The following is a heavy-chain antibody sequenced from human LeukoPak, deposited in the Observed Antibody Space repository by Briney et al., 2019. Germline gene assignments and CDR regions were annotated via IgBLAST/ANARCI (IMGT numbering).Heavy chain of an antibody. CDR3: ARDLGDGYNSHFDY. Sequence: SETLSLTCTVSGGSISSGSYYWSWLRQPAGKGLEWIGRIYTSGSTNYNPSLKSRVTISVDTSKNQFSLKLSSVTAADTAVYYCARDLGDGYNSHFDYWGQGTLVTVSS. V-gene: IGHV4-61*02. D-gene: IGHD5-24*01. CDR1: GGSISSGSYY. J-gene: IGHJ4*02. CDR2: IYTSGST.